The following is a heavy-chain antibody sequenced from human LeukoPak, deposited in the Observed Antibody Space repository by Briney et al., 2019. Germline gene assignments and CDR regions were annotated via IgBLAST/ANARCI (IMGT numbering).Heavy chain of an antibody. CDR1: GYSFTNYG. J-gene: IGHJ4*02. CDR3: ARGFPPRRNYDSSGYYSYYFDH. D-gene: IGHD3-22*01. CDR2: ISAYNGYT. Sequence: ASVKVSCKASGYSFTNYGISWVRQAPGQGLEWMGWISAYNGYTRFAQKFQGRVTMTTDTSTSTAYMELRSLRSDDTAVYYCARGFPPRRNYDSSGYYSYYFDHWGQGTLVTVSS. V-gene: IGHV1-18*01.